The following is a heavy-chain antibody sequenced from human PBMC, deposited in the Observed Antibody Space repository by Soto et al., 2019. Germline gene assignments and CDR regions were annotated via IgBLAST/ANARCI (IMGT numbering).Heavy chain of an antibody. J-gene: IGHJ6*02. Sequence: LRLSCEVSGFTFSMYSMSWVRQSPGKGLEWVAKIPQDGVDGHYADSVKGRFTISRDNGKNSLYLQLNNLRAEDTAVYYCARDHLILPAHDFFYGSDVWGRGATVTVSS. D-gene: IGHD2-21*02. CDR2: IPQDGVDG. CDR1: GFTFSMYS. V-gene: IGHV3-7*03. CDR3: ARDHLILPAHDFFYGSDV.